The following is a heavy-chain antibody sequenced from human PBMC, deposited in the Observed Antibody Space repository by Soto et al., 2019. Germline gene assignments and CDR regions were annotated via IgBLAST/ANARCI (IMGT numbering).Heavy chain of an antibody. CDR3: AKGGGSSSSGFSYYYYYGMDV. V-gene: IGHV3-9*01. CDR1: GFTFDDYA. D-gene: IGHD6-6*01. J-gene: IGHJ6*01. Sequence: PGGSLRLSCAASGFTFDDYAMHWVRQAPGKGLEWVSGISWNSGSIGYADSVKGRFTISRDNAKNSLYLQMNSLRAEDTALYYCAKGGGSSSSGFSYYYYYGMDVWG. CDR2: ISWNSGSI.